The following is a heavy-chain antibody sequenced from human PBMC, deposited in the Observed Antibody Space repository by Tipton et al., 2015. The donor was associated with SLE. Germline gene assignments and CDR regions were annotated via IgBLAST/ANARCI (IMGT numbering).Heavy chain of an antibody. V-gene: IGHV4-59*11. J-gene: IGHJ6*02. CDR2: IYYSGST. D-gene: IGHD3-22*01. Sequence: TLSLTCTVSGGSISSHYWSWIRQPPGKGLEWIGYIYYSGSTNYNPFLKSRVTISVDTSKSQFSLKLSSVTAADTAVYYCAGHSSGYSMYHYYYAMDVWGQGTTVTVSS. CDR1: GGSISSHY. CDR3: AGHSSGYSMYHYYYAMDV.